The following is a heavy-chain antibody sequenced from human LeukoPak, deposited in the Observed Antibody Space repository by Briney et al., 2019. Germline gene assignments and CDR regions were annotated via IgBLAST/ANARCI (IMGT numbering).Heavy chain of an antibody. CDR3: ARDHKYYYDSSGNIDAFDI. D-gene: IGHD3-22*01. Sequence: PGGPLRLSCAASGFTFSSYEMNWVRQAPGKGLEWVSYISSSGSTIYYADSVKGRFTISRDNAKNSLYLQMNSLRAEDTAVYYCARDHKYYYDSSGNIDAFDIWGQGTMVTVSS. J-gene: IGHJ3*02. V-gene: IGHV3-48*03. CDR1: GFTFSSYE. CDR2: ISSSGSTI.